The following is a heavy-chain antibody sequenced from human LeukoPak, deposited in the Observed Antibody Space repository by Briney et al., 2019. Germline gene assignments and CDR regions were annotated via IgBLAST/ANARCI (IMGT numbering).Heavy chain of an antibody. CDR1: GFTFSSYS. Sequence: GGSLRLSCAASGFTFSSYSMNWVRQAPGKGLEWVSSISSSSSYIYCADSVKGRFTISRDNAKNSLYLQMNSLRAEDTAVYYCASLYCSGGSCYFDYWGQGTLVTVSS. CDR3: ASLYCSGGSCYFDY. CDR2: ISSSSSYI. V-gene: IGHV3-21*01. J-gene: IGHJ4*02. D-gene: IGHD2-15*01.